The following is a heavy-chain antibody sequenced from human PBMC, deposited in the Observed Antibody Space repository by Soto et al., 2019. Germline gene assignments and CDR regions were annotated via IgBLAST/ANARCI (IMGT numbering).Heavy chain of an antibody. V-gene: IGHV1-18*01. D-gene: IGHD1-26*01. CDR3: ARDRQWEPLLY. CDR1: GYTFRNYG. CDR2: VSAYNRNS. Sequence: QAQLVQSGSEVKKPGASVRVTCKASGYTFRNYGISWVREAPGQGLEWMGWVSAYNRNSNYAQKFEDRVIMTADTATSTAYLELWGLRSDDTAIYYCARDRQWEPLLYWGQGTLVTVSS. J-gene: IGHJ4*02.